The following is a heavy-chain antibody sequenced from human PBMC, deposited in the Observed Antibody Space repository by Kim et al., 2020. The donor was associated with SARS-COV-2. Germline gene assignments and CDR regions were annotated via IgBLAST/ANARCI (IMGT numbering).Heavy chain of an antibody. CDR2: ISSSSSYI. Sequence: GGSLRLSCAASGFTFSSYSMNWVRQAPGKGLEWVSSISSSSSYIYYADSVKGRFTISRDNAKNSLYLQMNSLRAEDTAVYYCARDFDWLPKTYYYGMDVWGQGTTVTVSS. CDR3: ARDFDWLPKTYYYGMDV. J-gene: IGHJ6*02. D-gene: IGHD3-9*01. CDR1: GFTFSSYS. V-gene: IGHV3-21*01.